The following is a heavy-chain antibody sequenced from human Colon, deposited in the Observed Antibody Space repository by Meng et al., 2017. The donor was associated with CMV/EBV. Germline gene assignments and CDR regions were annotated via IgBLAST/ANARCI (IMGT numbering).Heavy chain of an antibody. V-gene: IGHV1-2*02. Sequence: QLVQSGALVKQPGASLKVSCNACGYTFTGYFMYWVRQAPGQGLGWMGSINPNSGGTNYAQKFQGMVTMTRDTSINTAYMELSRLRSDDTTVYYCATVSGGDFDYWGQGTLVTVSS. CDR1: GYTFTGYF. CDR2: INPNSGGT. J-gene: IGHJ4*02. D-gene: IGHD1-26*01. CDR3: ATVSGGDFDY.